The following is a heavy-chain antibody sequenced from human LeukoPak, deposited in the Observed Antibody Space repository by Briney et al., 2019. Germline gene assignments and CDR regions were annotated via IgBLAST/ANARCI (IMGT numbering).Heavy chain of an antibody. Sequence: SETLSLTCTVSGGSVSSGSYHWSWIRQPPGKGLEWIGYIYYSGSTNYNPSLKSRVTISVDTSKNQFSLKLSSVTAADTAVYYCARDFMGIAARPPFYYYGMDVWGQGTTVTVSS. CDR1: GGSVSSGSYH. J-gene: IGHJ6*02. CDR2: IYYSGST. D-gene: IGHD6-6*01. V-gene: IGHV4-61*01. CDR3: ARDFMGIAARPPFYYYGMDV.